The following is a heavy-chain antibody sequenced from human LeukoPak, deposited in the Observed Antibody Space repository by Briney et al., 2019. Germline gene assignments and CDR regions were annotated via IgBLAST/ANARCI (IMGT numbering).Heavy chain of an antibody. J-gene: IGHJ4*02. V-gene: IGHV3-11*05. D-gene: IGHD6-13*01. CDR3: ARDAVSLAAAGTSDY. CDR1: GFTFSDYY. Sequence: GGSLRLSCAASGFTFSDYYMSWIRQAPGKGLEWVSYISSSSSYTNYADSVKGRFTISRDNAKNSLYLQMNSLRAEDTAVYYCARDAVSLAAAGTSDYWGQGSLVTVSP. CDR2: ISSSSSYT.